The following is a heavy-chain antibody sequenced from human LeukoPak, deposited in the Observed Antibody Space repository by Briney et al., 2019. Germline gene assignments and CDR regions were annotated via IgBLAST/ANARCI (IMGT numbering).Heavy chain of an antibody. D-gene: IGHD6-13*01. CDR1: GYTFTGYY. CDR2: INPNSGGT. Sequence: ASVKVSCKASGYTFTGYYMHWVRQAPGQGLEWMGWINPNSGGTNYAQKFQGWVTMTRDTSISTAYMELSRLRSDDTAVYYCASGAAAGTNDAFDIWGQGTMVTVSS. CDR3: ASGAAAGTNDAFDI. J-gene: IGHJ3*02. V-gene: IGHV1-2*04.